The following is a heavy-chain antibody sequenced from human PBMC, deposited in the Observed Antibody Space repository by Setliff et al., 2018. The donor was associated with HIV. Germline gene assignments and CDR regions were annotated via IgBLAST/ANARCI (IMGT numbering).Heavy chain of an antibody. V-gene: IGHV1-2*02. D-gene: IGHD3-16*01. CDR1: GGIFSRFA. CDR2: IIPNNGGT. J-gene: IGHJ4*02. Sequence: ASVKVSCKASGGIFSRFAFSWVRQAPGQGLEWMGGIIPNNGGTNYAQKFQGRVTMTRDTSISTAYMELSRLRSDDTALYYCARSITADWGQGTMVTVSS. CDR3: ARSITAD.